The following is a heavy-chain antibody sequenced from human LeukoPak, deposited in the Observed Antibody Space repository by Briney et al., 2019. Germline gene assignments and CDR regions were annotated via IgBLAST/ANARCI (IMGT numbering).Heavy chain of an antibody. CDR1: GVSVSTSH. V-gene: IGHV4-59*02. D-gene: IGHD1-26*01. CDR2: LSYIGKT. Sequence: SETLTLTCNVSGVSVSTSHWNWIRQRPGKGLEWIGCLSYIGKTDYNPSLKSRGSISLGSSNNHFSLKLTSVTAADTAVYYCSEGYFAPFDHWGQGILVTVSS. J-gene: IGHJ4*02. CDR3: SEGYFAPFDH.